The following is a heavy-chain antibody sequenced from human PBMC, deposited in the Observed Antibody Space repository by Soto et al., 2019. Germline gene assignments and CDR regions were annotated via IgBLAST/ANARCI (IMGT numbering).Heavy chain of an antibody. J-gene: IGHJ4*02. D-gene: IGHD2-2*02. CDR2: INWNSGSI. CDR1: GFTFDDYA. CDR3: VKDIAIDGYIYNY. Sequence: PGGSLRLSCVASGFTFDDYAMHWVRQAPGKGLEWVSGINWNSGSIGYADSVKGRFTISRDNAKNSLYMQMNSLRVEDTALYYCVKDIAIDGYIYNYWGQGTLVTVPQ. V-gene: IGHV3-9*01.